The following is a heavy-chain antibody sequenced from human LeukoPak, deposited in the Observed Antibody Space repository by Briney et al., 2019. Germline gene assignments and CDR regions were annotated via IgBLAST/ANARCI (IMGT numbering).Heavy chain of an antibody. J-gene: IGHJ6*02. V-gene: IGHV3-7*01. CDR3: ASSEDYYYYGMDV. D-gene: IGHD6-19*01. CDR2: IKQDGSEK. CDR1: GFTFSSYW. Sequence: RPGGSLRLSCAASGFTFSSYWMSWVRQAPGKGLEWVANIKQDGSEKYYVDSVKGRFTISRDNAKNSLYLQMNSLRAEDTAVYYCASSEDYYYYGMDVWGQGTTVTVSS.